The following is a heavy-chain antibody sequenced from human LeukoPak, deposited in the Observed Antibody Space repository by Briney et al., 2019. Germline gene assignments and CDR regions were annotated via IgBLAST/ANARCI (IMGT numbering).Heavy chain of an antibody. J-gene: IGHJ3*02. Sequence: PGRSLRLSCAASGFTFSSYAMHWVRQAPGKGLEWVAVISYDGSNKYYADSVKGRFTISRDNSKNTLYLQMNSLRAEDTAVYYCARDEYYYDSSGYAFDIWGQGTTVTVSS. V-gene: IGHV3-30*04. D-gene: IGHD3-22*01. CDR2: ISYDGSNK. CDR1: GFTFSSYA. CDR3: ARDEYYYDSSGYAFDI.